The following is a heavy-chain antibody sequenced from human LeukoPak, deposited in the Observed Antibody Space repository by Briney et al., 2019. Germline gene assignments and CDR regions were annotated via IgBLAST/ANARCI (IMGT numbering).Heavy chain of an antibody. Sequence: GGSLRLSCAASGFTFSSYGMHWVRQAPGKGPEWVAVIWSNGGSKHYADSVEGRFTISRDNSKNTLYLQMSSLRAEDTALYYCARGQPPSYYDMDVWGQGTTVTVSS. CDR1: GFTFSSYG. J-gene: IGHJ6*02. CDR2: IWSNGGSK. CDR3: ARGQPPSYYDMDV. D-gene: IGHD6-13*01. V-gene: IGHV3-33*01.